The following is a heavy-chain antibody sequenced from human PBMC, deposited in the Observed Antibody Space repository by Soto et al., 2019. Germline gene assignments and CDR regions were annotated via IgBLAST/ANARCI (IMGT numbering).Heavy chain of an antibody. D-gene: IGHD3-10*01. Sequence: TGGSLRLSCVASGINFISRAMSWVRQAPGEGLEWVSVTTDSGGDSKYADSVRGRFTISRDNSKNTLYLQMSSLRVDDSAVYYCASGSSDSYPGSRIFDFWGRGTLVTVSS. J-gene: IGHJ4*02. CDR1: GINFISRA. V-gene: IGHV3-23*01. CDR3: ASGSSDSYPGSRIFDF. CDR2: TTDSGGDS.